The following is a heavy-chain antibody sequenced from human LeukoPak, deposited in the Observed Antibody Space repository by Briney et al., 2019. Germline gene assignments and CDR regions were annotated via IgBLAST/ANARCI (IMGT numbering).Heavy chain of an antibody. CDR1: GFTFSIYG. CDR2: IRYDGSNK. D-gene: IGHD3-22*01. CDR3: AKEKKYYYDGSGYPGYDY. V-gene: IGHV3-30*02. Sequence: PGGSLRLSCIASGFTFSIYGMHWVRQAPGKGLEWVAFIRYDGSNKYYADSVKGRFTISRDNSKNTLYLQMNSLRVEDTAVCYCAKEKKYYYDGSGYPGYDYWGQGTLVTVSS. J-gene: IGHJ4*02.